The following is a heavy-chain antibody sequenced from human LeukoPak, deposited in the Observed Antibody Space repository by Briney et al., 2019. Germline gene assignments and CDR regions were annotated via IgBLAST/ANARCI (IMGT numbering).Heavy chain of an antibody. CDR1: GGSISSYY. Sequence: SETLSLTCTVSGGSISSYYWSWIRQPPGKGLEWIGYIYYSGSTNHNPSLKSRVTISVDTSKNQFSLKLSSVTAADTAVYYCARGGDPLDIVVVPAADNWFDPWGQGTLVTVSS. CDR3: ARGGDPLDIVVVPAADNWFDP. D-gene: IGHD2-2*03. J-gene: IGHJ5*02. V-gene: IGHV4-59*01. CDR2: IYYSGST.